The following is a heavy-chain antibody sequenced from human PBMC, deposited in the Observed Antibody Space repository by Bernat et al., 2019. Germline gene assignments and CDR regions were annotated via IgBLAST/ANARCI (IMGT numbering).Heavy chain of an antibody. CDR2: ISYDGSNK. D-gene: IGHD4-17*01. CDR1: GFTFSSYG. Sequence: QVQLVESGGGVVQPGRSLRLSCAASGFTFSSYGMHWVRQAPGKGLEWVAVISYDGSNKYYADSVKGRFTNSRDNSKNTLYLQMNSLRAEDTAVYYCAKDLSLDYVGAFDIWGQGTMVTVSS. J-gene: IGHJ3*02. CDR3: AKDLSLDYVGAFDI. V-gene: IGHV3-30*18.